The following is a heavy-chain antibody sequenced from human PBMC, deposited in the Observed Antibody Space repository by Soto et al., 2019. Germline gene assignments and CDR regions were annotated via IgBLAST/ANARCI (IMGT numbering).Heavy chain of an antibody. V-gene: IGHV4-30-2*01. Sequence: SETLSLTCAVSGGSISSGGYSWSWIRQPPGKGLEWIGYIYHSGSTYYNPSLKSRVTISVDRSKNQFSLKLSSVTAADTAVYYCARDRYTTGRGEPYYYGMDVWGQGTTVTVSS. CDR3: ARDRYTTGRGEPYYYGMDV. CDR1: GGSISSGGYS. CDR2: IYHSGST. J-gene: IGHJ6*02. D-gene: IGHD3-10*01.